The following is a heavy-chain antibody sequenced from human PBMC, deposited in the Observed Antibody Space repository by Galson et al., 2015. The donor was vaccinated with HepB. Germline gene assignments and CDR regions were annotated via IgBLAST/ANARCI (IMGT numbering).Heavy chain of an antibody. D-gene: IGHD3-10*01. Sequence: SVKVSCKASGYTFTGYYMHWVRQAPGQGLEWMGWINPNSGGTNYAQKFQGWVTMTRDTSISTAYMELSRLRSDDTAVYYCARGRGVYGSGSYVHYWGQGTLVTVSS. CDR1: GYTFTGYY. V-gene: IGHV1-2*04. CDR2: INPNSGGT. J-gene: IGHJ4*02. CDR3: ARGRGVYGSGSYVHY.